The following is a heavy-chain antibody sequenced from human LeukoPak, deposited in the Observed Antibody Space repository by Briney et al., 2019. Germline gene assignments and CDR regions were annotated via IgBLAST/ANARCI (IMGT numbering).Heavy chain of an antibody. CDR1: GGSISSSSYH. Sequence: PSETLSLTCTVSGGSISSSSYHWGWMRPSPGEGRQWITSMSYSGATYYNPSLQSRVTISVDTSKNQFSLKLYSVTAADTAVYYCARHCRAVLVVPVARGDYFDYLGQGTLVTVSS. D-gene: IGHD2-2*01. CDR3: ARHCRAVLVVPVARGDYFDY. CDR2: MSYSGAT. J-gene: IGHJ4*02. V-gene: IGHV4-39*01.